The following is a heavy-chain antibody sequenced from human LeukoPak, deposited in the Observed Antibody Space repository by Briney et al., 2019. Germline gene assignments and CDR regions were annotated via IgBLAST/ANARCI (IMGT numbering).Heavy chain of an antibody. J-gene: IGHJ4*02. CDR3: ASQDGEDSSSFDY. CDR1: GGSISSSSYY. CDR2: IYYSGST. V-gene: IGHV4-39*01. Sequence: SETLSLTCTVSGGSISSSSYYWGWIRQPPGKGLEWIGSIYYSGSTYYNPSLKSRVTISVDTSKNRFSLKLSSVTAADTAVYYCASQDGEDSSSFDYWGQGTLVTVSS. D-gene: IGHD6-6*01.